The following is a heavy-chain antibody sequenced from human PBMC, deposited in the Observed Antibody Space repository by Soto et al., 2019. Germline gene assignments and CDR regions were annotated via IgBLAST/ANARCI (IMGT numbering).Heavy chain of an antibody. CDR3: ARGSRYSSGYSDAFDI. D-gene: IGHD3-22*01. J-gene: IGHJ3*02. Sequence: GASVKVSCKASGYTFTSFDINWVRQATGQGLEWMGLINPNGGSTSYAQKFQGRVTMTRDTSTSTAYMELSSLRSEDTAVYYCARGSRYSSGYSDAFDIWGQGTMVTVSS. CDR2: INPNGGST. CDR1: GYTFTSFD. V-gene: IGHV1-8*01.